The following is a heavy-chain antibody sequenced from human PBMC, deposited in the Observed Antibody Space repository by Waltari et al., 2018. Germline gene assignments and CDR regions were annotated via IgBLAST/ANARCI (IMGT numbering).Heavy chain of an antibody. J-gene: IGHJ4*02. V-gene: IGHV4-34*01. CDR2: INHSGST. Sequence: QVQLQQWGAGLLTPSETLSLTCAVYGGSFSGYYWGWIRQPPGKGREWIGEINHSGSTNYNPSLKSRVTISVDTSKNQFSLKLSSVTAADTAVYYCARALNPQSWGQGTLVTVSS. CDR1: GGSFSGYY. CDR3: ARALNPQS.